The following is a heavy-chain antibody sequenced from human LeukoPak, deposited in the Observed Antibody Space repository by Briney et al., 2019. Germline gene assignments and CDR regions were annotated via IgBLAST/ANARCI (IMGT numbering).Heavy chain of an antibody. D-gene: IGHD5-18*01. V-gene: IGHV3-21*01. Sequence: GGSLRLSCAASGFTFSSYSMNWVRQAPGKGLEWVSSISSSSSYIYYADSVKGRFTISRDNAKNSLYLQMNSLRAEDTAVYYCASETANWFDPWGQGTLVTVSS. J-gene: IGHJ5*02. CDR1: GFTFSSYS. CDR2: ISSSSSYI. CDR3: ASETANWFDP.